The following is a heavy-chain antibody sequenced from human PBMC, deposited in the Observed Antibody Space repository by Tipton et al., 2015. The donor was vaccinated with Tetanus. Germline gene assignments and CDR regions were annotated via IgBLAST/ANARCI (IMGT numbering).Heavy chain of an antibody. V-gene: IGHV3-23*01. CDR1: GFTFSDYA. CDR3: AKMFGSGTWNNLVDY. J-gene: IGHJ4*01. Sequence: SLRLSCAASGFTFSDYAMNWVRQAPGKGLEWVSAITHSGGSTYYADSVKGRFIVSRDNSKNTLYLQMTSLRTDDTAVYYCAKMFGSGTWNNLVDYWGQGNVVTVSS. D-gene: IGHD3-10*01. CDR2: ITHSGGST.